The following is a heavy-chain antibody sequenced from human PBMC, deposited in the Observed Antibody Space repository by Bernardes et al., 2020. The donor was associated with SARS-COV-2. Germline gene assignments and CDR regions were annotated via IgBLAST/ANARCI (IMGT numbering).Heavy chain of an antibody. D-gene: IGHD6-19*01. J-gene: IGHJ6*02. CDR3: ARDSSGLLYYYGMDV. CDR1: GGSFSGYY. CDR2: INHSGST. Sequence: SETLSLTCAVYGGSFSGYYWSWIRQPPGKGLEWIGEINHSGSTNYNPSLKSRVTISVDTSKNQFSLKLSSVTAEDTAVYYCARDSSGLLYYYGMDVWGQGTTVTVSS. V-gene: IGHV4-34*01.